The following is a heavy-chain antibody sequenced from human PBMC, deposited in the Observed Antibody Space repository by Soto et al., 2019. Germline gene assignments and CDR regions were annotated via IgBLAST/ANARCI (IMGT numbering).Heavy chain of an antibody. CDR1: GYTFTGYY. V-gene: IGHV1-2*02. Sequence: ASGKVCCEASGYTFTGYYMHGVREAPGQGLEWMGWINPNSGGTNYAQKFQGRVTMTRDTSISTAYMELSRLRSDDTAVYYCARAADVVVAAHPLYNWFDPWRQGTLVPVSS. J-gene: IGHJ5*02. CDR3: ARAADVVVAAHPLYNWFDP. CDR2: INPNSGGT. D-gene: IGHD2-15*01.